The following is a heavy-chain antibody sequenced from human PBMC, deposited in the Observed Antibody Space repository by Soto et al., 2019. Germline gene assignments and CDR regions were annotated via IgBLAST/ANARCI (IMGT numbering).Heavy chain of an antibody. V-gene: IGHV4-61*01. D-gene: IGHD3-22*01. CDR3: ARGPFEYYDSSGYSHAKDY. Sequence: PSETLSLTCTVSGGSVSSGSYYWSWIRQPPGKGLEWIGYIYYSGSTNYNPSLKSRVTISVDTSKNQFSLKLSSVTAADTAVYYCARGPFEYYDSSGYSHAKDYWGQGTLVTVSS. CDR1: GGSVSSGSYY. J-gene: IGHJ4*02. CDR2: IYYSGST.